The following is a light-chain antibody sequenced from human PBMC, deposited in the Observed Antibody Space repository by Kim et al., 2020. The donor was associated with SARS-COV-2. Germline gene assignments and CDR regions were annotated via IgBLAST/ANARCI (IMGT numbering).Light chain of an antibody. V-gene: IGKV1-5*03. CDR3: QQDNSYPLT. J-gene: IGKJ4*01. CDR1: QSINNW. CDR2: MAS. Sequence: ASVGDRVTITCRASQSINNWLAWYQQKPGKAPKLWIYMASTLESGVPSRFSGSGSGTEFTLTISSLQPDDFATYYCQQDNSYPLTFVGGTKVDIK.